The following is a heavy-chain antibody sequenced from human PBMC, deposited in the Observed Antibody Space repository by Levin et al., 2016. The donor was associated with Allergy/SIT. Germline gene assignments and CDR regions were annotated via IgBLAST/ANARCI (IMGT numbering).Heavy chain of an antibody. D-gene: IGHD2-2*02. V-gene: IGHV3-23*01. CDR2: ISGSGGST. Sequence: WIRQPPGKGLEWVSLISGSGGSTYYADSVKGRFTISRDNSLNTLHLQMSRLRAEDTAVYYCARVAPSGIREGYFDYWGQGTLVTVSS. J-gene: IGHJ4*02. CDR3: ARVAPSGIREGYFDY.